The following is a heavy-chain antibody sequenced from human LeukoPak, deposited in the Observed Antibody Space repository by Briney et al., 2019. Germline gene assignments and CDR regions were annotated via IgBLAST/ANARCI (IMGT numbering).Heavy chain of an antibody. J-gene: IGHJ4*02. CDR2: IKQDGSEK. CDR3: ARVTPKRYCSSTSCFNDY. Sequence: GGSLRLSCAASGFTFSSYWMSWVRQAPGKGLERVANIKQDGSEKYYVDSVKGRFTISRDNAKNSLYLQMNSLRAEDTAVYHCARVTPKRYCSSTSCFNDYWGQGTLVTVSS. V-gene: IGHV3-7*01. D-gene: IGHD2-2*01. CDR1: GFTFSSYW.